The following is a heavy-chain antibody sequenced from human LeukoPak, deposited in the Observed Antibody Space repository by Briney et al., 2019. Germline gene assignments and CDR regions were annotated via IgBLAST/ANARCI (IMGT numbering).Heavy chain of an antibody. J-gene: IGHJ4*02. V-gene: IGHV3-30-3*01. CDR3: ARDRTRDGYNRGRVFDY. Sequence: GGSLRLSCAASGFTFSSYAMHWVRQAPGKGLEWVAVISYDGTNKYYADSVKGRFTISRDNSKNTLYLQMNSLRAEDTAVYYCARDRTRDGYNRGRVFDYWGQGTLVTVSS. CDR2: ISYDGTNK. D-gene: IGHD5-24*01. CDR1: GFTFSSYA.